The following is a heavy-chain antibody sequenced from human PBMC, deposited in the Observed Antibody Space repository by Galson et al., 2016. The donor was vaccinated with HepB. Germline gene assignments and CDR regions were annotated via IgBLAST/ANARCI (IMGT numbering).Heavy chain of an antibody. Sequence: SLRLSCAASGFTFSSYWMHWVRQTPVKGLVWVSRISGDGSTTNYADSVKGRFTISRDNAKNTLYLQMNSLRAEHTDVYYCASGVVRGIINTDYWGQGSLVTVSS. CDR3: ASGVVRGIINTDY. CDR2: ISGDGSTT. J-gene: IGHJ4*02. D-gene: IGHD3-10*02. CDR1: GFTFSSYW. V-gene: IGHV3-74*01.